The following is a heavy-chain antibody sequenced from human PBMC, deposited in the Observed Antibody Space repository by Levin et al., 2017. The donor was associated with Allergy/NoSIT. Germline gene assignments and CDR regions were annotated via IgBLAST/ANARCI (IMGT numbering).Heavy chain of an antibody. Sequence: GGSLRLSCAASGFTFSSYWMHWVRQAPGKGLVWVSRANMDGTTTSYADSVKGRFTISRDNAKNTLYLQMNSLRVEDTAVYYCARDWRSTFDPWGQGTLVTVSS. CDR2: ANMDGTTT. D-gene: IGHD2-2*01. V-gene: IGHV3-74*01. CDR1: GFTFSSYW. CDR3: ARDWRSTFDP. J-gene: IGHJ5*02.